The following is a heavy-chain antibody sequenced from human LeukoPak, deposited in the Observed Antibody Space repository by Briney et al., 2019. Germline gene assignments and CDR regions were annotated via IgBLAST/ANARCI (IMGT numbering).Heavy chain of an antibody. V-gene: IGHV4-59*01. CDR2: ISYSGST. CDR1: GGSITSYY. J-gene: IGHJ4*02. D-gene: IGHD3-10*02. Sequence: SETLSLTCTVSGGSITSYYWSWIRQPPGKGLEWIGYISYSGSTNNNPSLKSRVAISVDTSKNQFSLRLNAVTAADTAVYYCARYGRGGYFLDYWGQGTLVTVSS. CDR3: ARYGRGGYFLDY.